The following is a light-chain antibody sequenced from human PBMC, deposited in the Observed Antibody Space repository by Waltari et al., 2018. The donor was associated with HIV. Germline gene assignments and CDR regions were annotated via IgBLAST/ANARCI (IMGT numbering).Light chain of an antibody. Sequence: SYVLTQPPSVSVAPGQTARITCGGNNIGSNTVHWYQQSPGQAPVLVVHADSDRPSGIPEAFSGSNSGNTATLTISRVEAGDEADYYCQVWDSRSDHPVLGGGTRLTVL. J-gene: IGLJ3*02. V-gene: IGLV3-21*02. CDR2: ADS. CDR3: QVWDSRSDHPV. CDR1: NIGSNT.